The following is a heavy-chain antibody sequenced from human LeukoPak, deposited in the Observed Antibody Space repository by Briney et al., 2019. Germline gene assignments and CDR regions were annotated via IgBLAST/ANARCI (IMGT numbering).Heavy chain of an antibody. J-gene: IGHJ4*02. CDR3: ARDYYGSSGYGSFDY. CDR1: GYTFTTNN. V-gene: IGHV1-2*02. Sequence: ASVKVSCTASGYTFTTNNMNWVRQAPGQGLEWMGWINPNSGGTNYAQKFQGRVTMTRDTAISTAYLELSRLRSDDTAVFYCARDYYGSSGYGSFDYWGQGTLVTVSS. D-gene: IGHD3-22*01. CDR2: INPNSGGT.